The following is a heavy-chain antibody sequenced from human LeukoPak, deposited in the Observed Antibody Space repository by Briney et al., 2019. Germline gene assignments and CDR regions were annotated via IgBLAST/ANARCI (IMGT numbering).Heavy chain of an antibody. CDR3: ARHSGMTTVTAYLDY. J-gene: IGHJ4*02. D-gene: IGHD4-17*01. CDR2: IYYSGST. V-gene: IGHV4-61*01. Sequence: TSSETLSLTCTVSGGSISSGTYYWSWIRQPPGKGLEWIGYIYYSGSTNYNPSLKSRVTISVATSKNQFSLSLNSVTAADTAVYYCARHSGMTTVTAYLDYWGQGTLVTVSS. CDR1: GGSISSGTYY.